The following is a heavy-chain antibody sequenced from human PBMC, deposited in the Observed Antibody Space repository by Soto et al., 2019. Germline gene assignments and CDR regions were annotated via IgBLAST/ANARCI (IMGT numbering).Heavy chain of an antibody. CDR3: GTVFEH. V-gene: IGHV3-74*01. Sequence: EVQLVESGGGSVQPGGSLRLSCVASGITFTNYWMHWVRQVPGKGLVWVARVDSDGRGTSYADFVKGRFTISRDNAKNTLYLHMNSLRVEDTAMYYCGTVFEHWGQGITVTVSS. CDR1: GITFTNYW. J-gene: IGHJ4*02. CDR2: VDSDGRGT.